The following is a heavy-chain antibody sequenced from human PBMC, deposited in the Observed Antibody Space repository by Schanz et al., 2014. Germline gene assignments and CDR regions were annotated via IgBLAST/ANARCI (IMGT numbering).Heavy chain of an antibody. V-gene: IGHV3-9*01. D-gene: IGHD2-15*01. J-gene: IGHJ4*02. CDR2: ISWNSGNI. Sequence: EAQLLESGGNLVQPGGSLRVSCVGSGFTFDDHAMHWVRQVPGKGLEWVSGISWNSGNIAYADSVKGRFTISRDNAKNSLYLQMNSLRAEDTAVYYCAKGSVVVVAATLPFDYWGQGTLVTVSS. CDR3: AKGSVVVVAATLPFDY. CDR1: GFTFDDHA.